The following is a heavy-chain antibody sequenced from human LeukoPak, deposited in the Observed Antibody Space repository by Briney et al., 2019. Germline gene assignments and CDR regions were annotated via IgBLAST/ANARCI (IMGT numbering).Heavy chain of an antibody. CDR3: ARPRDYDFWSGYPYGMDV. V-gene: IGHV4-59*08. CDR2: IYYSGST. J-gene: IGHJ6*02. CDR1: GFTFSSYA. D-gene: IGHD3-3*01. Sequence: GSLRLSCAASGFTFSSYAMSWIRQPPGKGLEWIGYIYYSGSTKYNPSLKSRVTISVDTSKNQFSLKLSSVTAADTAVYYCARPRDYDFWSGYPYGMDVWGQGTTVTVSS.